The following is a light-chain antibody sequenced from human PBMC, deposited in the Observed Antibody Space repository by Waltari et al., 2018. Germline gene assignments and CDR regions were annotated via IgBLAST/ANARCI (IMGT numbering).Light chain of an antibody. Sequence: EIVMTQSPGTLSVSPGVRAALSCRASQSVSSSLAWFQQKPGQAPRLLIYGASTRAPGISARFSGSGSGTEFTLTISSLQSEDFAVYYCQQYKNWPPWTFGQGTKVEIK. CDR1: QSVSSS. V-gene: IGKV3-15*01. J-gene: IGKJ1*01. CDR3: QQYKNWPPWT. CDR2: GAS.